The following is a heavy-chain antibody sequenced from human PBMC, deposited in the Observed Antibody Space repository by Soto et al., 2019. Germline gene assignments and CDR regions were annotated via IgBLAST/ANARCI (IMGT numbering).Heavy chain of an antibody. D-gene: IGHD1-26*01. J-gene: IGHJ6*02. Sequence: QVQLQESGPGLVKLSGTLSLTCAVSGGSISSSNWWSWVRQPPGKGLEWIGEIYHSGSTNYTPSPKRRVINSVDKSKNQFSKKRNCVPAAAAAVYYCARVSGSYYDGMDVWGQGTTVTVSS. V-gene: IGHV4-4*02. CDR2: IYHSGST. CDR3: ARVSGSYYDGMDV. CDR1: GGSISSSNW.